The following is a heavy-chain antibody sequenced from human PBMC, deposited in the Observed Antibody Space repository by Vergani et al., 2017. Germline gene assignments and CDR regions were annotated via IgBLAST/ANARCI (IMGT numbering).Heavy chain of an antibody. V-gene: IGHV5-51*01. CDR1: GYSFTSYW. CDR3: ARSKMDSSGWGDYYYGIDV. Sequence: EVQLVQSGAEVKKPGESLKISCQGSGYSFTSYWIGWVRQMPGKGLEWMGLIYPGDSDTRYSPSFQGQVTISADKSISPAYLQWSRLKASDTAMYYCARSKMDSSGWGDYYYGIDVWGQGTTVTVSS. CDR2: IYPGDSDT. J-gene: IGHJ6*02. D-gene: IGHD6-19*01.